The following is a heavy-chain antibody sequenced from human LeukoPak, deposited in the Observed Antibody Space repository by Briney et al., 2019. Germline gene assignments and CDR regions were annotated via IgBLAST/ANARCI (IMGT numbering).Heavy chain of an antibody. Sequence: GGTLRLSCAASGFTFNHYGMSWVRQAPGKGLEWVSVIIGSGGTTYYADSVKGRFTISRDSSKNTLYLQMNSLRADDAAVYYCAKDLDVDFSSWYGFDYWGQGTLVTVSS. CDR1: GFTFNHYG. CDR3: AKDLDVDFSSWYGFDY. D-gene: IGHD6-13*01. V-gene: IGHV3-23*01. J-gene: IGHJ4*02. CDR2: IIGSGGTT.